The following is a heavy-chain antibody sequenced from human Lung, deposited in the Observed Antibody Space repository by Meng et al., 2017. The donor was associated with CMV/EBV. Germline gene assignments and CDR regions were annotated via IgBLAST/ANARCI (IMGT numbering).Heavy chain of an antibody. J-gene: IGHJ6*02. CDR3: ARGFGEPSMDV. Sequence: SCAASGFTFSSYEMNWVRQAPGKGLEWVSYISSSGSTIYYADSVKGRFTISRDNAKNSLYVQMNSLRAEDTAVYYCARGFGEPSMDVWGQGTTVTFSS. D-gene: IGHD3-16*01. CDR2: ISSSGSTI. CDR1: GFTFSSYE. V-gene: IGHV3-48*03.